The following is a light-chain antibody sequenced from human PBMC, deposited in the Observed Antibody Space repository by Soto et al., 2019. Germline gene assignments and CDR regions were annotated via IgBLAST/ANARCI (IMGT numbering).Light chain of an antibody. CDR1: SSNIGAGYD. Sequence: QSVLTQPPSVSGAPGQWVPISCTGSSSNIGAGYDVHWYQQLPGTAPKLLIYGNSNRPSGVPDRFSGSKSGTSASLAITGLQAEDEADYYCQSYDSSLSGYVFGTGTQLTVL. CDR3: QSYDSSLSGYV. V-gene: IGLV1-40*01. J-gene: IGLJ1*01. CDR2: GNS.